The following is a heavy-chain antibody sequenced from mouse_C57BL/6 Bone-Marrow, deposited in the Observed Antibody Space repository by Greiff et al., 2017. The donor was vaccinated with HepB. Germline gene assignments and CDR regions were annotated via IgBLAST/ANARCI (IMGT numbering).Heavy chain of an antibody. D-gene: IGHD1-1*01. V-gene: IGHV1-5*01. CDR1: GYTFTSYW. J-gene: IGHJ2*01. CDR2: IYPGNSDT. CDR3: TRSYYYGSSCWFDY. Sequence: EVQLQQSGTVLARPGASVKMSCKTSGYTFTSYWMHWVKQRPGQGLEWIGAIYPGNSDTSYNQKFKGKAKLTAVTSASTAHMELSSLTNEDSAVYYCTRSYYYGSSCWFDYWGQGTTLTVSS.